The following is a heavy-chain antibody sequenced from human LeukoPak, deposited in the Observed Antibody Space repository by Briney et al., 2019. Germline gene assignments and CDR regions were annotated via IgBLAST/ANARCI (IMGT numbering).Heavy chain of an antibody. Sequence: GASVKVSCKASGYTFTGYYMHWVRQAPGQGLEWMGWISAYNGNTNYAQKLQGRVTMTTDTSTSTAYMELRNLRSDDTAVYYCARDPGYSSGWYSDYWGQGTLVTVSS. V-gene: IGHV1-18*04. D-gene: IGHD6-19*01. CDR1: GYTFTGYY. CDR3: ARDPGYSSGWYSDY. J-gene: IGHJ4*02. CDR2: ISAYNGNT.